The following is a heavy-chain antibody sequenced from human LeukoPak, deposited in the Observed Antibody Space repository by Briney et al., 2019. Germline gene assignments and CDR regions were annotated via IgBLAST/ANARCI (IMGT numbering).Heavy chain of an antibody. V-gene: IGHV5-51*01. D-gene: IGHD2-15*01. CDR1: GYSFTSYW. Sequence: GESLKISCKGSGYSFTSYWIGWVRQMPGKGLEWMGIIYPGGSDTRYSPSFQGQVTISADKSISTAYLQWSSLKASDTAMYYCARRGLYCSGGSCRDYWGQGTLVTVSS. CDR2: IYPGGSDT. J-gene: IGHJ4*02. CDR3: ARRGLYCSGGSCRDY.